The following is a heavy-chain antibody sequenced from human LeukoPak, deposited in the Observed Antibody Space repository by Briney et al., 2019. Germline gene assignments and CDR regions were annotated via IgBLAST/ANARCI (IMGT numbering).Heavy chain of an antibody. CDR3: ARLGSGLAVAGPDYYYYGMDV. Sequence: SETLSLTCTVSGGSISSSSYYWGWIRQPPGKGLEWIGSIYYSGSTYYNPSLKSRVTISVDTSKNQFSLKLSSVTAADTAVYYCARLGSGLAVAGPDYYYYGMDVWGQGTTVTVSS. V-gene: IGHV4-39*01. CDR1: GGSISSSSYY. J-gene: IGHJ6*02. D-gene: IGHD6-19*01. CDR2: IYYSGST.